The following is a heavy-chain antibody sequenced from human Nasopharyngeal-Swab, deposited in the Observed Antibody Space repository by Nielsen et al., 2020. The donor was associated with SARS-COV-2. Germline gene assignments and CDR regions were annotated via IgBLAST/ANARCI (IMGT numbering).Heavy chain of an antibody. V-gene: IGHV4-39*01. CDR2: IYYSGST. D-gene: IGHD6-13*01. CDR3: ARVEQQLVRYYYYYGMDV. Sequence: SETLSLTCTVSDGSISSSSYYWGWIRQPPGKGLEWIGSIYYSGSTYYNPSLKSRVTISVDTSKNQFSLKLSSVTAADTAVYYCARVEQQLVRYYYYYGMDVWGQGTTVTVSS. CDR1: DGSISSSSYY. J-gene: IGHJ6*02.